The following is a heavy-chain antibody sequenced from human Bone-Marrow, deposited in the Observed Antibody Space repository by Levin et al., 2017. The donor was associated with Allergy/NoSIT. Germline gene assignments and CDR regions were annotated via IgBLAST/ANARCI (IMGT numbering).Heavy chain of an antibody. D-gene: IGHD6-19*01. CDR1: GFTFSNAW. CDR3: TTHTQPAGYSSGWFNWFDP. J-gene: IGHJ5*02. Sequence: GGSLRLSCAASGFTFSNAWMSWVRQAPGKGLEWVGRIKSKTDGGTTDYAAPVKGRFTISRDDSKNTLYLQMNSLKTEDTAVYYSTTHTQPAGYSSGWFNWFDPWGQGTLVTVSS. CDR2: IKSKTDGGTT. V-gene: IGHV3-15*01.